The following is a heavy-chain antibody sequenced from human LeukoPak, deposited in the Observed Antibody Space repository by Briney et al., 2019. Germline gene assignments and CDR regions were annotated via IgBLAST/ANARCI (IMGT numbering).Heavy chain of an antibody. D-gene: IGHD5-18*01. V-gene: IGHV1-69*13. CDR1: GGTFSNYA. Sequence: ASVKVSCKASGGTFSNYAINWLRQAPGQGLEWMGGITPIFGTANYVQKFQGRVTITADESTSTAYMELSRLRSEDTAIYYCARASGDDTAMATPFAYWGQGTLVIVSS. J-gene: IGHJ4*02. CDR2: ITPIFGTA. CDR3: ARASGDDTAMATPFAY.